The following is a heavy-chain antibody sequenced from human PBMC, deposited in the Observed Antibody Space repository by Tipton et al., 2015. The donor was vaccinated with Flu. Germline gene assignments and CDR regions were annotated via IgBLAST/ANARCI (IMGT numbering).Heavy chain of an antibody. Sequence: TLSLTCTVSGGSISSSSYYWGWIRQPPGKGLEWIGSIYYSGNTNYNPSLKSRVTISVDTSKNQFSLKLSSVTAADTAVYYCARDPLYYGLDYWGQGTLVTVSS. CDR3: ARDPLYYGLDY. CDR2: IYYSGNT. D-gene: IGHD3-3*01. J-gene: IGHJ4*02. CDR1: GGSISSSSYY. V-gene: IGHV4-39*07.